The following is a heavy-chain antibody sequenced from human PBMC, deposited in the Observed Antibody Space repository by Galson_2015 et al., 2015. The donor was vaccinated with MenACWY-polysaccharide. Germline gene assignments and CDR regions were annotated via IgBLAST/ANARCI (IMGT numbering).Heavy chain of an antibody. D-gene: IGHD2-2*01. V-gene: IGHV3-7*03. Sequence: SLRLSCAASGFTFSSYWMTWVRQAPGKGPEWVANIKEDGSERYYVESVEGRFTISRDNAKNSLYLQMNSLRAEDSAVYYCARARSPYCSSHSCRPYYFDYWGQGTLVTVSS. J-gene: IGHJ4*02. CDR1: GFTFSSYW. CDR3: ARARSPYCSSHSCRPYYFDY. CDR2: IKEDGSER.